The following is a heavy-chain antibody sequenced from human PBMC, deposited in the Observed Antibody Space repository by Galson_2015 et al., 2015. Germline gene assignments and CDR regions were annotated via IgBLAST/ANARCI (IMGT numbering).Heavy chain of an antibody. Sequence: SLRLSCAASGLTFSSYAMIWVRQAPGKGLEWVSSIDGSGAYTYYVDSVRGRFTISRDNSKNTLYLQMNSLRVEDTALYYCARRTAETVSAAFEYWGQGTLVTVSS. J-gene: IGHJ4*02. D-gene: IGHD2-15*01. V-gene: IGHV3-23*01. CDR1: GLTFSSYA. CDR3: ARRTAETVSAAFEY. CDR2: IDGSGAYT.